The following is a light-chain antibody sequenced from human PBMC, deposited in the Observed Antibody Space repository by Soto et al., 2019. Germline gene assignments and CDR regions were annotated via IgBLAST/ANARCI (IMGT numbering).Light chain of an antibody. CDR1: QSISSTY. Sequence: EIVLTQSPGTLSLSPGERATLSCRASQSISSTYLAWYQQKPGQAPRLLIYGASSRAAGIPDRFSGSGSGTDFTLTISRLEPEDFAVYYCQQFGGSPPRFTFGPGTKVEVK. CDR3: QQFGGSPPRFT. V-gene: IGKV3-20*01. J-gene: IGKJ3*01. CDR2: GAS.